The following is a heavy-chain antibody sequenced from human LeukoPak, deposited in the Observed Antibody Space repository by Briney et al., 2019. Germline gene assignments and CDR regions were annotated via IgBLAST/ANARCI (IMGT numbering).Heavy chain of an antibody. D-gene: IGHD6-13*01. CDR1: GGSFSGYY. CDR2: INHSGST. V-gene: IGHV4-34*01. CDR3: ARNIAAGGYYYYYMDV. J-gene: IGHJ6*03. Sequence: PSETLSLTCAVYGGSFSGYYWSWIRQPPGKGLEWIGEINHSGSTNYNPSLKSRVTISVDTSKNQFSLKLSSVTAADTAVYYCARNIAAGGYYYYYMDVWGKGTTVTISS.